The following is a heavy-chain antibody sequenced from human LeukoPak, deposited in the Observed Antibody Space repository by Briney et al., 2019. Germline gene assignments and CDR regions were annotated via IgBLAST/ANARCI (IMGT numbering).Heavy chain of an antibody. Sequence: SETLSLTCAVYGGSFSGYYWSWIRQPPGKGLEWIGYIYYSGSTNYNPSLKSRVTISVDTSKNQFSLKLSSVTAADTAVYYCVVVITDAFDIWGQGTMVTVSS. CDR3: VVVITDAFDI. J-gene: IGHJ3*02. V-gene: IGHV4-59*01. CDR1: GGSFSGYY. D-gene: IGHD3-22*01. CDR2: IYYSGST.